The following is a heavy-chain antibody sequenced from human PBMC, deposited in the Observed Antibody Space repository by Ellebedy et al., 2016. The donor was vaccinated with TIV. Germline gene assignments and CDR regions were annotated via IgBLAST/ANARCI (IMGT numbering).Heavy chain of an antibody. J-gene: IGHJ4*02. Sequence: SETLSLXXSVSGGSISYYYWNWIRQPPGKGLEWIGYIYYSGTTSYNPSLKSRVTISLDTSKNQFSLKLNSVTAADTATYYCARATRFDYWGQGIQVTVSS. CDR1: GGSISYYY. CDR3: ARATRFDY. CDR2: IYYSGTT. V-gene: IGHV4-59*01.